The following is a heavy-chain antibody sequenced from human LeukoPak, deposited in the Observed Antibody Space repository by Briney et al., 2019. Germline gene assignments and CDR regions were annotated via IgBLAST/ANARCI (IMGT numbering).Heavy chain of an antibody. CDR1: GYTFTSYG. V-gene: IGHV1-18*03. D-gene: IGHD2-15*01. CDR3: ARGGVVVAAGIIDY. CDR2: ISAYNGNT. J-gene: IGHJ4*02. Sequence: GGSVRVSCMASGYTFTSYGISWVRQAPGQGLEWMGWISAYNGNTNNAQKLQGRVTMTTDTSTSTAYMELRSLRSDDMAVYYCARGGVVVAAGIIDYWGQGTLVTVSS.